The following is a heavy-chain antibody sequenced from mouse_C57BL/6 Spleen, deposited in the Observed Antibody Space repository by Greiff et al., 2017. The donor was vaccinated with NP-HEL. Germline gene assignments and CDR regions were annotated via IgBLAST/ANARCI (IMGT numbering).Heavy chain of an antibody. Sequence: QVQLQQSGAELVKPGASVKLSCKASGYTFTEYTIHWVKQRSGQGLEWIGWFYPGSGSIKYNEKFKDKATLTADKSSSTVYMELSRLTSEDSAVYLCARHEDAIYYGSSYRSYWYFDVWGTGTTVTVSS. D-gene: IGHD1-1*01. J-gene: IGHJ1*03. CDR3: ARHEDAIYYGSSYRSYWYFDV. CDR1: GYTFTEYT. CDR2: FYPGSGSI. V-gene: IGHV1-62-2*01.